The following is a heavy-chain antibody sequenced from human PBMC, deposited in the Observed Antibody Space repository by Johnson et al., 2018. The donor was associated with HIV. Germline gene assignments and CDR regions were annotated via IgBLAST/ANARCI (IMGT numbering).Heavy chain of an antibody. Sequence: VQLVESGGGLVQPWGSPRLSCAASGFTVSSNYMSWVRQAPGKGLEWVSVIYSGGSTYYADSVKGRFTISSDNSKNTLYLQMNSLRVEDTAVYYCTRAGQGAYSSSWYGTLGAFDIWGQGTMVTVSS. CDR3: TRAGQGAYSSSWYGTLGAFDI. J-gene: IGHJ3*02. V-gene: IGHV3-66*01. CDR1: GFTVSSNY. CDR2: IYSGGST. D-gene: IGHD6-13*01.